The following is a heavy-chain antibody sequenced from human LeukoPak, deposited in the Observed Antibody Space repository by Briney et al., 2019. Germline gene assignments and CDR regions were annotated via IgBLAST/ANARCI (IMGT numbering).Heavy chain of an antibody. D-gene: IGHD3-16*02. Sequence: SETLSLTCTVSGGSISSYYWSWIRQPPGKGLEWIGEINHSGSTNYNPSLKSRVTISVDTSKNQFSLKLSSVTAADTAVYYCARGFNYVWGSYRRPYYFDYWGQGTLVTVSS. CDR3: ARGFNYVWGSYRRPYYFDY. J-gene: IGHJ4*02. V-gene: IGHV4-34*01. CDR2: INHSGST. CDR1: GGSISSYY.